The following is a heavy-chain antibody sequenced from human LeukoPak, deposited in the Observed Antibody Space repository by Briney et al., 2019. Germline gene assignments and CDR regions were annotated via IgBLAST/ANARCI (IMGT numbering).Heavy chain of an antibody. Sequence: SETLSPTCAVYGGSFSGYYWSWIRQPPGKGLEWIGEINHSGSTNYNPSLKSRVTISVDTSRNQFSLKLSSVTAADTAVYYCAREEGYYYMDVWGKGTTVTISS. J-gene: IGHJ6*03. V-gene: IGHV4-34*01. CDR1: GGSFSGYY. CDR2: INHSGST. CDR3: AREEGYYYMDV.